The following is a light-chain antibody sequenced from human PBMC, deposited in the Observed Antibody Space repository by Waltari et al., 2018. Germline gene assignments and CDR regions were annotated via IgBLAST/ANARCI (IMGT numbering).Light chain of an antibody. CDR3: QQYYVWPPIT. Sequence: VLLTQSPASLSVSPGDTVILSCRASQSVRTNLVWYQQKAGQAPRTLIYGASTRASGVPSRFSGSGSETDFTLIISSRQSEDAAVYFCQQYYVWPPITFGGGTKLEI. CDR2: GAS. V-gene: IGKV3-15*01. J-gene: IGKJ4*01. CDR1: QSVRTN.